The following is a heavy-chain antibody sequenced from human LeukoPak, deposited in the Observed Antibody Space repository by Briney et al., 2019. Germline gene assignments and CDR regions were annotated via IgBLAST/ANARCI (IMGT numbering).Heavy chain of an antibody. V-gene: IGHV4-39*07. Sequence: SETLSLTCTVSGGSIGSSSYYWGWIRQPPGKGLEWIGEINHSGSTNYNPSLKSRVTISVDTSKNQFSLKLSSVTAADTAVYYCARGLRAAQYVGPKPYNWFDPWGQGTLVTVSS. J-gene: IGHJ5*02. CDR2: INHSGST. CDR3: ARGLRAAQYVGPKPYNWFDP. CDR1: GGSIGSSSYY. D-gene: IGHD3-10*01.